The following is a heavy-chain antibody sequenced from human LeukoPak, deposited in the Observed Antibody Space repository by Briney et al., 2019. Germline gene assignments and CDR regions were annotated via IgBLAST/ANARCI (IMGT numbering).Heavy chain of an antibody. D-gene: IGHD3-22*01. CDR3: AKPLTYYYDSSGYYNDAFDI. Sequence: GGSLRPSCAASGFTFSSYAMSWVRQAPGKGLEWVSAISGSGGSTYYADSVKGRFTISRDNSRNTLYLQMNSLRAEDTAVYYCAKPLTYYYDSSGYYNDAFDIWGQGTMVTVSS. CDR2: ISGSGGST. J-gene: IGHJ3*02. CDR1: GFTFSSYA. V-gene: IGHV3-23*01.